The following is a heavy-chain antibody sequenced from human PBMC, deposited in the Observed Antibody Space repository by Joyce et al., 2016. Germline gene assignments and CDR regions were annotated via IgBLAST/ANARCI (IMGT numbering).Heavy chain of an antibody. V-gene: IGHV1-69*01. CDR1: GGTFGSYV. CDR2: INPIFKTS. CDR3: ARENGHDYLGASDI. J-gene: IGHJ3*02. D-gene: IGHD5-12*01. Sequence: QVQLVQSGAQMKKPGSSVKVSCKASGGTFGSYVINCVREAPGQGLEGVGQINPIFKTSNYGQKFQGRVTITADESTAAVYMEFIRLTSKDTAVYYCARENGHDYLGASDIWGQGTKVTVS.